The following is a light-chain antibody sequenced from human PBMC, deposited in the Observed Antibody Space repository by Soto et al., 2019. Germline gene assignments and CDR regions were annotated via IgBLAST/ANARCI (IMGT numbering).Light chain of an antibody. V-gene: IGLV3-21*02. CDR1: DIGSKS. CDR2: DDS. CDR3: HVWDRASDHYV. Sequence: SYELTQPPSVSVAPGQTVRVTCGGKDIGSKSVHWYQQKPGQAPVLGVYDDSDRHSGIPERFSGYNSGNTATLTISSVEAGDEADYHCHVWDRASDHYVFGTGTKLTVL. J-gene: IGLJ1*01.